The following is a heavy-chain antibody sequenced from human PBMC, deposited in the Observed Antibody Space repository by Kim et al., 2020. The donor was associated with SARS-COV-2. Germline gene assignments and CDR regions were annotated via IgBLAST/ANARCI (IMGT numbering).Heavy chain of an antibody. Sequence: YPGDSDTRYSPSFQGQVTISADKSISTAYLQWSSLKASDTAMYYCARIGDYWGQGTLVTVPS. V-gene: IGHV5-51*01. D-gene: IGHD2-15*01. J-gene: IGHJ4*02. CDR3: ARIGDY. CDR2: YPGDSDT.